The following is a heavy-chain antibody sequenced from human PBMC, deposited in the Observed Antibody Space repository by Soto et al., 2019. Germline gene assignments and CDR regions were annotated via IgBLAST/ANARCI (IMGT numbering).Heavy chain of an antibody. J-gene: IGHJ4*02. CDR3: ARRRIVPTTNFDY. Sequence: SETLSLTCTVSGDPISSSSFYWGWIRQPPGKGLEWIGHIFHTGATYQNPTLKSRLRMSVDTSKNQFSLNLSPVTATDTAVYYCARRRIVPTTNFDYWGQGTLVTVSS. D-gene: IGHD2-21*01. CDR1: GDPISSSSFY. CDR2: IFHTGAT. V-gene: IGHV4-39*01.